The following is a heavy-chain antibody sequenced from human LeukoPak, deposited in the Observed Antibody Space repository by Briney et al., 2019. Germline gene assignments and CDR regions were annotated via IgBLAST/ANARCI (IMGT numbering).Heavy chain of an antibody. V-gene: IGHV1-58*01. CDR2: IVVSSGNT. Sequence: TSVKVSCKASGFSFTNSAVQWVRQARGQGPEWIGWIVVSSGNTIYVQKFQERVTITRDMSTSTAYMELSSLRSEDTAVYYCAAGYIGGAMVTNAFDIWGQGTMVTVSS. CDR1: GFSFTNSA. CDR3: AAGYIGGAMVTNAFDI. J-gene: IGHJ3*02. D-gene: IGHD5-18*01.